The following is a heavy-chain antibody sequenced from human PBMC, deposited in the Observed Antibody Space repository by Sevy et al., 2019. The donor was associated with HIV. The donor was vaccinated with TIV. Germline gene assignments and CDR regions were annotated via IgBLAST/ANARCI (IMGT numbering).Heavy chain of an antibody. CDR1: GFAFSNFA. CDR2: ISGSSAYT. J-gene: IGHJ6*03. D-gene: IGHD3-10*01. V-gene: IGHV3-23*01. CDR3: AGGINFYGSGREGHSYMDV. Sequence: GGSLRLSCAASGFAFSNFAISWVRQAPGKGLEWVSLISGSSAYTYYADSVKGRFTISRDNSKNTLYLQMNSLRVEDTAQYYCAGGINFYGSGREGHSYMDVWGKGTTVTVSS.